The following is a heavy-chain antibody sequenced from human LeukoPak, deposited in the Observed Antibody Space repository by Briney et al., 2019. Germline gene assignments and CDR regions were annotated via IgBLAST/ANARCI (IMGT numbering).Heavy chain of an antibody. J-gene: IGHJ2*01. Sequence: ASVKVSCKASGYTFTSYDINWLRQATGQGLEWMGWMNPNSGNTGYAQKFQGRVTMTRNTSISTAYMELSSLRSEDTAVYYCARYNGNDMFNWYFDFWGRGTLVTVSP. CDR3: ARYNGNDMFNWYFDF. CDR2: MNPNSGNT. D-gene: IGHD1-26*01. CDR1: GYTFTSYD. V-gene: IGHV1-8*01.